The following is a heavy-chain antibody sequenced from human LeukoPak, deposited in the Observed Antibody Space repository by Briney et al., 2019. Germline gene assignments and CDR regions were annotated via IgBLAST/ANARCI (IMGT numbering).Heavy chain of an antibody. CDR3: VRARRAYDYPFDY. CDR2: INPNSGGT. J-gene: IGHJ4*02. Sequence: ASVKVSCTASVYAFTAYYMHCVRQAPGQGLEWMGWINPNSGGTNYAQKFQGRVTMTSDTSISTAYMELSRLRSDDTAVYYCVRARRAYDYPFDYWGQGTLVTVSS. D-gene: IGHD5-12*01. CDR1: VYAFTAYY. V-gene: IGHV1-2*02.